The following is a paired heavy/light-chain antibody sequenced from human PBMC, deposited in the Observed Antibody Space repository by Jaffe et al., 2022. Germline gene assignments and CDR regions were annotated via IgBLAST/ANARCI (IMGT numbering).Heavy chain of an antibody. J-gene: IGHJ4*02. D-gene: IGHD6-13*01. Sequence: EVQLLESGGGLVQPGGSLRLSCAASGFTFSSYAMSWVRQAPGKGLEWVSAISGSGGSTYYADSVKGRFTISRDNSKNTLYLQMNSLRAEDTAVYYCAKDPNWGAGSSWYGPFDYWGQGTLVTVSS. CDR1: GFTFSSYA. CDR3: AKDPNWGAGSSWYGPFDY. CDR2: ISGSGGST. V-gene: IGHV3-23*01.
Light chain of an antibody. CDR1: KLGDKY. J-gene: IGLJ2*01. CDR2: QDS. Sequence: SYELTQPPSVSVSPGQTASITCSGDKLGDKYACWYQQKPGQSPVLVIYQDSKRPSGIPERFSGSNSGNTATLTISGTQAMDEADYYCQAWDSSTPVVFGGGTKLTVL. CDR3: QAWDSSTPVV. V-gene: IGLV3-1*01.